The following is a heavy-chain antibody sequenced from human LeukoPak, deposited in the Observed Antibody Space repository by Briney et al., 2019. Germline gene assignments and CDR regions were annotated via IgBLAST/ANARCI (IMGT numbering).Heavy chain of an antibody. CDR3: ARDLGGEYGSFDF. CDR2: LSGGGAAT. CDR1: GFAFSNYE. D-gene: IGHD2-21*01. J-gene: IGHJ4*02. Sequence: PEGSLRLSCAASGFAFSNYEMNWVRQAPGKGLEWVSSLSGGGAATSYADSVKGRFTISRDNSKNTVSLQMNSLRTEDTAVFYCARDLGGEYGSFDFGGLGTLVTVSS. V-gene: IGHV3-23*01.